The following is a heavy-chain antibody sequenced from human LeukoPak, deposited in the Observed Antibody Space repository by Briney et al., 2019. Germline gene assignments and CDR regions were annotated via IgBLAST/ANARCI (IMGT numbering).Heavy chain of an antibody. CDR3: ETSSSATIDYFYDYIDV. V-gene: IGHV4-34*01. D-gene: IGHD2-15*01. CDR1: GGSFSGYY. Sequence: SETLSLTCALHGGSFSGYYWRWIRQTPGKGLEWIGEINHSGHTNYNPSLKSRVTISGDTSKNQFSLQLSSVTAAHTAVYYCETSSSATIDYFYDYIDVWRKGPTVTVSS. CDR2: INHSGHT. J-gene: IGHJ6*03.